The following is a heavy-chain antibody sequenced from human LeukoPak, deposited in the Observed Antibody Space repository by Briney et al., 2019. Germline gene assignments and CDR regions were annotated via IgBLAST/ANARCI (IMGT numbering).Heavy chain of an antibody. CDR3: ATALGNDILTGYYR. J-gene: IGHJ4*02. V-gene: IGHV1-24*01. CDR2: FDPEGGET. CDR1: GYTLPELL. D-gene: IGHD3-9*01. Sequence: ASVKVSCKVSGYTLPELLMQWVRQPAGKGVAGVGGFDPEGGETNYAQKFQGRVTMTEDTSTDTAYMELSSLRSEDTAVYYCATALGNDILTGYYRWGQGTLVTVSS.